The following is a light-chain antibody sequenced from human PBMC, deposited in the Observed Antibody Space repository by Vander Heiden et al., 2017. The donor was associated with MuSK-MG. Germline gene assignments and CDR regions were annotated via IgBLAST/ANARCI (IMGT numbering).Light chain of an antibody. CDR2: GNN. CDR1: SSNIGSNY. J-gene: IGLJ3*02. CDR3: AAWDDSLSIWV. V-gene: IGLV1-47*01. Sequence: QSVLTQPPSASGTHGQRVTISCSGSSSNIGSNYVYWDQQLPGTAPKLLIYGNNQRPSGVPDRFSASKSGTSASLAISGLRAEDEADYYCAAWDDSLSIWVFGGGTKLTVL.